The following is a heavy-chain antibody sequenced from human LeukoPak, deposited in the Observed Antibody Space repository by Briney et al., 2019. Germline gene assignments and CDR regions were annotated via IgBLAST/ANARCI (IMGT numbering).Heavy chain of an antibody. D-gene: IGHD2-2*01. J-gene: IGHJ4*02. CDR3: ARDCRSSSCLLGGRDY. CDR2: ITSSGSTI. CDR1: GFTFSDYH. Sequence: PGGSLRLSCAASGFTFSDYHMSWIRQAPGKGLEWVSYITSSGSTINYADSVKGRFTISRDNAKNSLYLQMNSLRAEDTAVYYCARDCRSSSCLLGGRDYWGQGTLVTVSS. V-gene: IGHV3-11*01.